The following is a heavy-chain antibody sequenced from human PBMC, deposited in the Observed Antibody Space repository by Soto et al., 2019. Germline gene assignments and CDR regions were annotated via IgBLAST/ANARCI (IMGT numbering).Heavy chain of an antibody. CDR1: GGSVSSGSYY. V-gene: IGHV4-61*01. J-gene: IGHJ4*02. D-gene: IGHD3-16*01. CDR3: ARGAGLFDF. CDR2: IYYSGST. Sequence: QVHLQESGPGLVKPSETLSLTCTVSGGSVSSGSYYWSWIRQPPGRGLEWIGYIYYSGSTNYNPSLKSRVTMSVDTSKNQFSLGLSYVTAADTAVYYCARGAGLFDFWGQGNLVTVAS.